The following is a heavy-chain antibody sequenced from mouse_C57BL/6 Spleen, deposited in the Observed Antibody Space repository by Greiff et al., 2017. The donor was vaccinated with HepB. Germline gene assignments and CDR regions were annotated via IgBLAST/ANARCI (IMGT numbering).Heavy chain of an antibody. CDR2: ILPGSGST. CDR1: GYTFTGYW. Sequence: QVQLQQSGAELMKPGASVKLSCKATGYTFTGYWIEWVKQRPGHGLEWIGEILPGSGSTNYNEKFKGKATFTADTSSNTAYMQLSSLTTEDSAIYCCARRIYYDYDGLIFDYWGQGTTLTVSS. CDR3: ARRIYYDYDGLIFDY. J-gene: IGHJ2*01. V-gene: IGHV1-9*01. D-gene: IGHD2-4*01.